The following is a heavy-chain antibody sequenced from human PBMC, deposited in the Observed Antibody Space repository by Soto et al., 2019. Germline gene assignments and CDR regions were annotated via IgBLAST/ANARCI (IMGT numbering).Heavy chain of an antibody. Sequence: GGSLRLSCGASEFIFSNFDMHWVRQTTEKGLEWVSGIGFAGDTNYSGSVKGRFTISRENAKNSLFLQMNSLRVGDTAVYYCVRGLPGGFDPWGQGTLVTVSS. V-gene: IGHV3-13*01. CDR1: EFIFSNFD. CDR3: VRGLPGGFDP. D-gene: IGHD3-10*01. CDR2: IGFAGDT. J-gene: IGHJ5*02.